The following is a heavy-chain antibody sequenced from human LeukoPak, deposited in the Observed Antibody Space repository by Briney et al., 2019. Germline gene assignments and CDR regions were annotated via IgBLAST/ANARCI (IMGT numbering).Heavy chain of an antibody. CDR3: ARDPRLYSSSSSYYFDY. J-gene: IGHJ4*02. CDR1: GLTFSRFA. Sequence: GGSLRLSCAASGLTFSRFAMSWVRQAPGKGLEWVAVIWYDGSNKYYADSVKGRFTISRDNSKNTLYLQMNSLRAEDTAVYYCARDPRLYSSSSSYYFDYWGQGTLVTVSS. CDR2: IWYDGSNK. D-gene: IGHD6-6*01. V-gene: IGHV3-33*07.